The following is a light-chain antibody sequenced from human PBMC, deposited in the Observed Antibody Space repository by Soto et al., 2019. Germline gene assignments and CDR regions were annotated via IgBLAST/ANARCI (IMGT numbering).Light chain of an antibody. CDR3: QQSYSSPQT. Sequence: DIQMTQSPSSLSASVEDRVIITCRASQSISNHLNWYQQKPGKAPKLLIFAASSLQSGVPSRFSGSRSGPDFTLTISSLTPEDFATYSCQQSYSSPQTFGQGTKVDIK. J-gene: IGKJ1*01. CDR1: QSISNH. V-gene: IGKV1-39*01. CDR2: AAS.